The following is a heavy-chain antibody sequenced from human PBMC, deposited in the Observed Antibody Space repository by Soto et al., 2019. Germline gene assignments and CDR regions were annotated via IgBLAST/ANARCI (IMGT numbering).Heavy chain of an antibody. D-gene: IGHD6-6*01. Sequence: ASVKVSCKASGGTFSSYAISWVRQAPGQGLEWMGGIIPIFGTANCAQKFQGRVTITADKSTSTAYMELSSLRSEDTAVYYCARAGIAARANWFDPWGQGTLVTVSS. J-gene: IGHJ5*02. CDR1: GGTFSSYA. CDR2: IIPIFGTA. CDR3: ARAGIAARANWFDP. V-gene: IGHV1-69*06.